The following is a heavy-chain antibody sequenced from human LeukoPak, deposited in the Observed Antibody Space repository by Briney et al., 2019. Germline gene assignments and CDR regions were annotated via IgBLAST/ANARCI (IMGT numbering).Heavy chain of an antibody. CDR3: ARRSFLVGATRASRGHAFDI. CDR2: TYYSGST. Sequence: KPSETLSLTCTVSGGSISSYYWSWIRQPPGKGLEWIGYTYYSGSTNYNPSLKSRVTISVDTSKNQFSLKLSSVTAADTAVYYCARRSFLVGATRASRGHAFDIWGQGTMVTVSS. V-gene: IGHV4-59*08. J-gene: IGHJ3*02. CDR1: GGSISSYY. D-gene: IGHD1-26*01.